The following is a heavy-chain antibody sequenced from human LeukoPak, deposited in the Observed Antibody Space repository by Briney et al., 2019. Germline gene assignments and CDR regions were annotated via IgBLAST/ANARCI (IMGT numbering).Heavy chain of an antibody. CDR2: ISSSSSYI. J-gene: IGHJ4*02. Sequence: GRSLRLSCAASGFTFSSYGMHWVRQAPGKGLEWVSSISSSSSYIYYGDSVKGRFTISRDNAKNSLYLQMNSLKVEDTAVYYCARDLVATTNLPFDCWGQGTLVTVSS. CDR3: ARDLVATTNLPFDC. V-gene: IGHV3-21*01. CDR1: GFTFSSYG. D-gene: IGHD5-12*01.